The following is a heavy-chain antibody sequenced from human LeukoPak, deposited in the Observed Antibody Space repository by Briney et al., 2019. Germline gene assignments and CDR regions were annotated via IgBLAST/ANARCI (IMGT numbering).Heavy chain of an antibody. CDR3: ARDQNSSWYTSLVDFDY. CDR1: GFNFNSYA. Sequence: GGSLRLSCAASGFNFNSYAMHWVRQAPGKGLEWVAVISYDGSNKYYADSVKGRFTISRDNSKNTLYLQMNSLRAEDTAVYYCARDQNSSWYTSLVDFDYWGQGTLVTVSS. J-gene: IGHJ4*02. D-gene: IGHD6-13*01. V-gene: IGHV3-30*04. CDR2: ISYDGSNK.